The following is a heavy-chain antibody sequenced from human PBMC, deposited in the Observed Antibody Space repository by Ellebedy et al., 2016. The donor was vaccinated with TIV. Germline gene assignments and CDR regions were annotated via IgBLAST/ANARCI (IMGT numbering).Heavy chain of an antibody. CDR2: TYYRSKWYN. J-gene: IGHJ6*02. D-gene: IGHD6-13*01. Sequence: SQTLSLTCAISGDSVSSNSAAWNWIRKSPSRGLEWLGRTYYRSKWYNDYAVSVKSRITINPDTSKNQFSLQLNSVTPEDTAVYYCARDLPYSSSRDYYYYGMDVWGQGTTVTVSS. V-gene: IGHV6-1*01. CDR3: ARDLPYSSSRDYYYYGMDV. CDR1: GDSVSSNSAA.